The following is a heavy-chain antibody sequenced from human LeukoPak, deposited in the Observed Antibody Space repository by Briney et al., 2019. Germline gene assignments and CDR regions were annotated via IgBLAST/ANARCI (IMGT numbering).Heavy chain of an antibody. CDR3: ARHVEMNRLDY. V-gene: IGHV4-39*01. CDR2: ISYGGNT. Sequence: KTSETLSLTCTVSGASISSSSYYWGWIRQPPGKGLEWVGSISYGGNTYYSPSLKSRVTISGDTSKTQFSLKLSSVTAADTAVYYCARHVEMNRLDYWGQGTLVTVSS. D-gene: IGHD5-24*01. J-gene: IGHJ4*02. CDR1: GASISSSSYY.